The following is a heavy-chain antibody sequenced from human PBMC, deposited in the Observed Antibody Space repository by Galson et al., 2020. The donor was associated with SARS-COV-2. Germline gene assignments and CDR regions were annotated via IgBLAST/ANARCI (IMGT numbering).Heavy chain of an antibody. CDR2: IYYSGST. CDR1: GGSISSYY. D-gene: IGHD3-10*01. V-gene: IGHV4-59*01. CDR3: ARDLKGKYYYGSGSYYNYYYGMDV. Sequence: SETLSLTCTVSGGSISSYYWSWIRQPPGKGLEWIGYIYYSGSTNYNPYLKSRVTISVDTSKNQFSLKLSSVTAADTAVYYCARDLKGKYYYGSGSYYNYYYGMDVWGQGTTVTVSS. J-gene: IGHJ6*02.